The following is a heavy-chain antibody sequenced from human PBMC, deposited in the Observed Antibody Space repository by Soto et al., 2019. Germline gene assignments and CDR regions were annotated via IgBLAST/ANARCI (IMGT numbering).Heavy chain of an antibody. D-gene: IGHD2-15*01. CDR1: GFTFSSYS. Sequence: EVQLVESGGGLVKPGGSLRLSCAASGFTFSSYSMNWVRQAPGKGLEWVSSISSSSSYIYYADSVKGRFTISRDNAKNSLYLQMNSLRAEDTAVYYCARDSGDCSGGSCYSRYFQHWGQGTLVTVSS. CDR3: ARDSGDCSGGSCYSRYFQH. CDR2: ISSSSSYI. J-gene: IGHJ1*01. V-gene: IGHV3-21*01.